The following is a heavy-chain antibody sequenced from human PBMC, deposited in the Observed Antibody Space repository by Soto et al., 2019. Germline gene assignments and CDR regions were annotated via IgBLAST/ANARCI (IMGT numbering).Heavy chain of an antibody. V-gene: IGHV3-21*01. Sequence: EVQLVESGGGLVKPGGSLRLSCAASGFTFSSYSMNWVRQAPGKGLEWVSSISSSSTYIYYADSVKGRFTISRDNAKKALYLQRNSQRAEDTTVYYCARGTVGYCSSTSCSNYYYYGMDVWGQGTTVTVSS. CDR3: ARGTVGYCSSTSCSNYYYYGMDV. CDR1: GFTFSSYS. J-gene: IGHJ6*02. D-gene: IGHD2-2*01. CDR2: ISSSSTYI.